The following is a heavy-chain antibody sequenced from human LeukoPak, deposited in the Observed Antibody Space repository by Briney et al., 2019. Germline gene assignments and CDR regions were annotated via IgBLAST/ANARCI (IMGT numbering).Heavy chain of an antibody. D-gene: IGHD3-9*01. V-gene: IGHV7-4-1*02. CDR2: INTNTGNP. CDR1: GYTFTSYA. Sequence: ASVKVSCKASGYTFTSYAMSWVRQAPGQGLEWMGWINTNTGNPTYAQGFTGRFVISLDTSVSTAYLQISSLKAEDTAIYYCARVGYFDWFLSPYFDYWGQGTLVTVSS. J-gene: IGHJ4*02. CDR3: ARVGYFDWFLSPYFDY.